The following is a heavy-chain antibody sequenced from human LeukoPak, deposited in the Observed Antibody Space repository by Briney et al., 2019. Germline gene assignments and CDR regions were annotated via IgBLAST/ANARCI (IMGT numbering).Heavy chain of an antibody. V-gene: IGHV4-34*01. Sequence: SETLSLTCAVYGGSFSGYYWSWIRQPPGKGLEWIGEINDSGSTSCSPSLKSRVSISVDTSKNQFSLKLSSVTAADTAVYFCARVIDYDISGYYLGYWGQGNRVTVSS. CDR3: ARVIDYDISGYYLGY. D-gene: IGHD3-22*01. CDR1: GGSFSGYY. CDR2: INDSGST. J-gene: IGHJ4*02.